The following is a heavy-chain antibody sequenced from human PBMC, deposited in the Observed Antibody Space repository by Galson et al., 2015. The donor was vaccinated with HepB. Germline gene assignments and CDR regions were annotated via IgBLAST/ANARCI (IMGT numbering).Heavy chain of an antibody. D-gene: IGHD4-17*01. CDR3: TRHGVDYGDYVKENWYCEL. V-gene: IGHV3-73*01. CDR1: GFTFSGSA. CDR2: IRSKANSYAT. Sequence: SLRLSCAASGFTFSGSAMHWVRQASGKGLEWVGRIRSKANSYATAYAASVKGRFTISRDDSKNTAYLQMNSLKTENTAVYYCTRHGVDYGDYVKENWYCELWGRGTLVTVSS. J-gene: IGHJ2*01.